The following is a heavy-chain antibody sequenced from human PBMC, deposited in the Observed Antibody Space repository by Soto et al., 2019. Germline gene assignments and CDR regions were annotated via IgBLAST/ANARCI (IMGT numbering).Heavy chain of an antibody. CDR1: GDSVSSNSAA. V-gene: IGHV6-1*01. D-gene: IGHD3-10*01. Sequence: QVPLQQSGPGLVKPSQTLSLTCAISGDSVSSNSAAWNWIRQSPSRGLEWLGRTYYRSKWYNDYAVSVKSRITINPDTSKNQFSLQLNSVTPEDTAVYYCARESKVAYYYGSGSFRWFDPWGQGTLVTVSS. J-gene: IGHJ5*02. CDR3: ARESKVAYYYGSGSFRWFDP. CDR2: TYYRSKWYN.